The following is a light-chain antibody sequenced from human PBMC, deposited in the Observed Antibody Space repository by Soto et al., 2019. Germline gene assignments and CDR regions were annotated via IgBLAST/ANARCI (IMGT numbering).Light chain of an antibody. Sequence: GDRVTITCRASQRISSWLAWYQQKPGKAPKLMIYEASILQSGDPSRFSGSGSGTEFTLTISSLQPDDFATYYCQHFRSYPLTFGGGTKVDI. V-gene: IGKV1-5*03. CDR3: QHFRSYPLT. CDR2: EAS. CDR1: QRISSW. J-gene: IGKJ4*01.